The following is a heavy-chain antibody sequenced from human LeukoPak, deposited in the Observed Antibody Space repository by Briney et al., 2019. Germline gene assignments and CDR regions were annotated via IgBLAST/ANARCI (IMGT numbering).Heavy chain of an antibody. J-gene: IGHJ3*02. D-gene: IGHD5-12*01. Sequence: SETLSLTCTVSGGSISSGDYYWSWIRQPPGKGLEWIGYIYYSGSTYYNPSLKSRVTISVDTSKNQFSLKLSSVTAADTAVYYCARRSSGWIVATNDAFDIWGQGTMVTVSS. CDR3: ARRSSGWIVATNDAFDI. V-gene: IGHV4-30-4*01. CDR1: GGSISSGDYY. CDR2: IYYSGST.